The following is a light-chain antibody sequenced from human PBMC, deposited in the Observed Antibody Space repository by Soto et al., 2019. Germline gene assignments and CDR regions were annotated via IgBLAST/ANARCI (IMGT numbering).Light chain of an antibody. V-gene: IGLV2-23*01. J-gene: IGLJ3*02. CDR3: CSYAGTSTWV. CDR2: EGT. Sequence: QSALTQPASVSGSPGQSITISCTGTSSNVGTYNLVSWYQQHPGEAPKLIIYEGTKRPSGVSNRFSASKSGNTASLTISGLQDEDEADYHCCSYAGTSTWVFGGGTKLTVL. CDR1: SSNVGTYNL.